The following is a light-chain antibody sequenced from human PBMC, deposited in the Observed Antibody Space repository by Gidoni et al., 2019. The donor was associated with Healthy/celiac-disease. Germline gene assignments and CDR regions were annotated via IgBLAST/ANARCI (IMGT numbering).Light chain of an antibody. CDR2: GAS. CDR3: QQYNNWPPLT. V-gene: IGKV3-15*01. J-gene: IGKJ4*01. Sequence: EIVLTPSPATLSVSPGERATLSCRASQSVSSNLAWYQQKPGQAPRLLIYGASTRATGIPARFSGSGSGTEFTLTISSLQSEDFAVDYCQQYNNWPPLTFGGXTKVEIK. CDR1: QSVSSN.